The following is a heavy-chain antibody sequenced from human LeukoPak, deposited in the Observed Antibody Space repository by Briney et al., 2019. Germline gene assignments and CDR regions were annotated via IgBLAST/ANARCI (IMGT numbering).Heavy chain of an antibody. CDR1: GGSISSGGYS. J-gene: IGHJ5*02. D-gene: IGHD3-10*01. Sequence: PSQTLSLTCAVSGGSISSGGYSWSWIRQPPGKGLEWIGYIYHSGSTYYNPSLKSRVTISVDRSKNQFSPKLSSVTAADTAVYYCARAPMVRGVIIGWFDPWGQGTLVTVSS. CDR3: ARAPMVRGVIIGWFDP. CDR2: IYHSGST. V-gene: IGHV4-30-2*01.